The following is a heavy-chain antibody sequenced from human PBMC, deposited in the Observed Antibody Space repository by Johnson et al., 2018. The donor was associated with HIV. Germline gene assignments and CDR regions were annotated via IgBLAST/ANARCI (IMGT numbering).Heavy chain of an antibody. J-gene: IGHJ3*02. Sequence: VQLVESGGGLVQPGGSLRLSCAASGFTFSSYAMSWVRQAPGKGLEWVSAISGSGGSTYYADSVQGRFTISKDHSKNTLYLQMDSLRAEDMAVYYCARRAHDAFDIWGQGTMVTVSS. CDR1: GFTFSSYA. V-gene: IGHV3-23*04. CDR2: ISGSGGST. CDR3: ARRAHDAFDI.